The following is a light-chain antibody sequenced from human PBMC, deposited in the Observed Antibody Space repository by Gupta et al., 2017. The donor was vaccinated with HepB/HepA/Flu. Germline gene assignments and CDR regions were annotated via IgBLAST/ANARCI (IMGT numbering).Light chain of an antibody. CDR1: RYNIGAGSN. J-gene: IGLJ2*01. CDR3: QSFDSNLAGYVV. Sequence: QSVLTQPPSVSGAPGQRVAISCTGSRYNIGAGSNVHWYQLLPGTAPKLLIYGNNNRPSGVPDRFSGSKSGTSASLAIAGLQGEDEADYYCQSFDSNLAGYVVFGGGTKPTVL. CDR2: GNN. V-gene: IGLV1-40*01.